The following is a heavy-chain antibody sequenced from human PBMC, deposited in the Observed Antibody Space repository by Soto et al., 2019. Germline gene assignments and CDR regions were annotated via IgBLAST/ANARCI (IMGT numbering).Heavy chain of an antibody. J-gene: IGHJ6*02. CDR3: ARDLGNDYSNYALYYYYGMDV. Sequence: EVQLVESGGGLVKPGGSLTLSCAASGFAFSSYSMNWVRQAPGKGLTWVSSIISTSTYIYYADSVKGRFTISRDNAKNSLYLQMNSLGAGDTAVYYCARDLGNDYSNYALYYYYGMDVWGQGTTVTVSS. D-gene: IGHD4-4*01. V-gene: IGHV3-21*01. CDR1: GFAFSSYS. CDR2: IISTSTYI.